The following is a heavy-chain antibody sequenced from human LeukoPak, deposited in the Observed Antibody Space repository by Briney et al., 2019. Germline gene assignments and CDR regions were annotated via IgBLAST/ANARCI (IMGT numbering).Heavy chain of an antibody. J-gene: IGHJ4*02. CDR1: GGSISSYY. D-gene: IGHD5-18*01. CDR3: ARAEFSYGYDYFDY. Sequence: PSETLSLTCTVSGGSISSYYWSWIRQPPGKGLEWIGYIYYSGSTNYNPSLKSRVTISVDTPKNQFSLKLSSVTAADTAVYYCARAEFSYGYDYFDYWGQGTLVTVSS. CDR2: IYYSGST. V-gene: IGHV4-59*01.